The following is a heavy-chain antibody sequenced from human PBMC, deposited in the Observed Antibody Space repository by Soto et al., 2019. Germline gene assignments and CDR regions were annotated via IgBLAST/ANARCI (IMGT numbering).Heavy chain of an antibody. V-gene: IGHV1-69*13. CDR3: ARGYDILTGPDAFDI. CDR1: GVTFSSYA. D-gene: IGHD3-9*01. J-gene: IGHJ3*02. CDR2: IIPIFGTA. Sequence: SVKVSCKASGVTFSSYAISWVRQAPGQGLEWMGGIIPIFGTANYAQKFQGRVTITADESTSTAYMELSSLRSEDTAVYYCARGYDILTGPDAFDIWGQGTMVTVSS.